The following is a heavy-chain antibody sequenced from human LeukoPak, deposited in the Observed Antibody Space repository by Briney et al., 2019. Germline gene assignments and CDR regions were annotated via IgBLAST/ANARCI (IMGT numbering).Heavy chain of an antibody. CDR2: IYYSGST. V-gene: IGHV4-59*01. Sequence: SETQSLTCTVSGGSISSYYWSWIRQPPGKGLEWIGYIYYSGSTNYNPSLKSRVTISVDTSKNQFSLRLSSVTAADTAVYYCASRQRPYYYYGMDVWGQGTTVTVSS. J-gene: IGHJ6*02. CDR1: GGSISSYY. CDR3: ASRQRPYYYYGMDV. D-gene: IGHD6-25*01.